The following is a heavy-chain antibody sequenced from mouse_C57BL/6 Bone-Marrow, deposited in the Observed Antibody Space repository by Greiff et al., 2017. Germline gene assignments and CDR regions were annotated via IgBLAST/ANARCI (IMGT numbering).Heavy chain of an antibody. CDR2: IRLKSDNYAT. V-gene: IGHV6-3*01. Sequence: EVQVVESGGGLVQPGGSMKLSCVASGFTFSNYWMNWVRQSPEKGLEWVAQIRLKSDNYATHYAESVKGRFTISRDDSKSSVYLQMNNLRAEDTGIYYCTAEIYYYGSKGYFDVWGTGTTVTVSS. CDR3: TAEIYYYGSKGYFDV. J-gene: IGHJ1*03. D-gene: IGHD1-1*01. CDR1: GFTFSNYW.